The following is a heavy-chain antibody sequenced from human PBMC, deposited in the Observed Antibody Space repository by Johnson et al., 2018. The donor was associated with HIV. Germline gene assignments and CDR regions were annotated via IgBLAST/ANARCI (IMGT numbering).Heavy chain of an antibody. J-gene: IGHJ3*02. D-gene: IGHD5-18*01. CDR2: ISSNGGST. V-gene: IGHV3-64*01. Sequence: VQLVESGGGLVQPGGSLRLSCAASGFTFSSYAMHWVRQAPGKGLEYVSAISSNGGSTYYANSVKGRFTISRDNYKNTLYLQMNSLRVEDTAVYYCAKAYTYGAFDIWGQGTMVTVSS. CDR3: AKAYTYGAFDI. CDR1: GFTFSSYA.